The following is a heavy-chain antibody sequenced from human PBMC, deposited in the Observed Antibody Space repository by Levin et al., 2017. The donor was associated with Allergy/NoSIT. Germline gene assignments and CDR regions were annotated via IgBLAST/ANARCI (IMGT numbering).Heavy chain of an antibody. V-gene: IGHV3-33*03. Sequence: GGSLRLSCAASGFTFLSYGMHWVRQAPGKGLEWVAVIWYDGNDKYYADSVKGRFTISRDNSRNTLYLQMDSLRVEDTAVYFCARGRYYGSVTYYPVLYTMDVWGQGTTVTVSS. CDR1: GFTFLSYG. D-gene: IGHD3-10*01. CDR3: ARGRYYGSVTYYPVLYTMDV. CDR2: IWYDGNDK. J-gene: IGHJ6*02.